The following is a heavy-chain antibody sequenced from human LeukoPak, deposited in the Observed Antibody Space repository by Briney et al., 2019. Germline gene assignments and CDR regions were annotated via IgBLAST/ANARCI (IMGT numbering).Heavy chain of an antibody. V-gene: IGHV3-21*01. CDR1: GFTFSSYS. Sequence: PGGSLRLSCAASGFTFSSYSMNWVRQAPGEGLELVSSISSSSSYIYYAGTVTGRFTISRDNAKNSLYMQMHSLRAEDTAVYYCASTRGMDVYYYGSGSYSTDAFDIWGQGTMVTVSS. D-gene: IGHD3-10*01. CDR2: ISSSSSYI. J-gene: IGHJ3*02. CDR3: ASTRGMDVYYYGSGSYSTDAFDI.